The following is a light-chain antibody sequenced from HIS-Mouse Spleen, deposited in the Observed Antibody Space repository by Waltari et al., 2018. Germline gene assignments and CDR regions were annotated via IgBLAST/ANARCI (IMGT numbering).Light chain of an antibody. J-gene: IGKJ1*01. CDR1: QSVSSSY. CDR3: QQYGSSPPWT. CDR2: GAS. Sequence: EIVLTQSPGTLSLSPGERATLSCRASQSVSSSYLAWSQQKPGQAPRLLIYGASSRAPVIPDRFSGSGSGTDFTLTISRLEPEDFAVYYCQQYGSSPPWTFGQGTKVEIK. V-gene: IGKV3-20*01.